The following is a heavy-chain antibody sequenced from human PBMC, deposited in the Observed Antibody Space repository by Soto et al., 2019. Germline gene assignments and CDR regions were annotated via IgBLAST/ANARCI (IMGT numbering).Heavy chain of an antibody. D-gene: IGHD2-21*01. J-gene: IGHJ6*02. CDR1: GFTFGDCY. V-gene: IGHV3-11*06. Sequence: GGSLRLSCAGSGFTFGDCYMSWIRQAPGQGMAWLSYISPGSRYPAYADSVNGRFSISRDNAKSSLYLQMMSLTAEDPAISSSVRGGGESLFDRWGQGTRVTVAS. CDR2: ISPGSRYP. CDR3: VRGGGESLFDR.